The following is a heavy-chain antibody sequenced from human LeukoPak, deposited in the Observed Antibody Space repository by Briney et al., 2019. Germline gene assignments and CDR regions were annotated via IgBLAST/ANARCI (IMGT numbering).Heavy chain of an antibody. CDR2: ISYDGSNK. V-gene: IGHV3-30*04. CDR1: GFTFSSYS. J-gene: IGHJ4*02. D-gene: IGHD3-22*01. CDR3: AKERTIGYYDSSGYSFGY. Sequence: GGSLRLSCTASGFTFSSYSMHWVRQAPGKGLEWVAVISYDGSNKYYADSVKGRFTISRDNSKNTLYLQMNSLRAEDTAVYYCAKERTIGYYDSSGYSFGYWGQGTLVTVSS.